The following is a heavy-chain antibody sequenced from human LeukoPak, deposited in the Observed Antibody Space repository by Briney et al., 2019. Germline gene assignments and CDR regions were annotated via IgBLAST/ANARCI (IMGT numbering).Heavy chain of an antibody. Sequence: EASVKVSCKVSGYTLTELSMHWVRQAPGKGLEWMGGFDPEDGETIYAQKFQGRVTMTEDTSTDTAYMELSSLRSEDTAVYYCATSKSTVKKDYYMDVWGKGTTVTVSS. CDR2: FDPEDGET. V-gene: IGHV1-24*01. D-gene: IGHD4-17*01. CDR3: ATSKSTVKKDYYMDV. CDR1: GYTLTELS. J-gene: IGHJ6*03.